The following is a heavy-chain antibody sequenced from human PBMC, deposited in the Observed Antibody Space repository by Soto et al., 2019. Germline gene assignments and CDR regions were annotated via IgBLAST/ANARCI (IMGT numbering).Heavy chain of an antibody. J-gene: IGHJ6*02. V-gene: IGHV1-2*04. CDR2: TNPNSGGT. D-gene: IGHD2-15*01. CDR3: ARVGSYCSGGSCYFYGMDV. CDR1: GYTFTGYY. Sequence: GASVKVSCKASGYTFTGYYMHWVRQAPGQGLEWMGWTNPNSGGTNYAQKFQGWVTMTRDTSISTAYMELSRLRSDDTAVYYCARVGSYCSGGSCYFYGMDVWGQGTTVTVSS.